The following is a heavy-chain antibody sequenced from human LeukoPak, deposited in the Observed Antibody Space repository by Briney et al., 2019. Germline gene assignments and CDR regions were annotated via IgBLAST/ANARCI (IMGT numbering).Heavy chain of an antibody. D-gene: IGHD4-17*01. CDR1: GSTFSTNG. Sequence: PGRSLRLSCAASGSTFSTNGMHWVRQPPGKGLEWVAIISFDGSSKYYADSVKGRFTISRDNSQNTLYLQLNSLRPEDTAVYYCARDPTLFYGDYVDYWGQGTLVTVSS. V-gene: IGHV3-30*19. CDR2: ISFDGSSK. CDR3: ARDPTLFYGDYVDY. J-gene: IGHJ4*02.